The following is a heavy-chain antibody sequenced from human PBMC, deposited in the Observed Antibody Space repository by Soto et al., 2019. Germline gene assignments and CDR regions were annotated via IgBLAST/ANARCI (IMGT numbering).Heavy chain of an antibody. CDR2: VHERGSS. Sequence: SETLSLTCAVYGGSFSDYFWSWIRQAPGKGLEWLGEVHERGSSNYNPSLKSRVTISVDTSKNQFSLRLSSVTAADTAMYYCERDFPKSRRNCSGGSCREYFYYGMDVWGQGTTVTVSS. V-gene: IGHV4-34*01. D-gene: IGHD2-15*01. J-gene: IGHJ6*02. CDR3: ERDFPKSRRNCSGGSCREYFYYGMDV. CDR1: GGSFSDYF.